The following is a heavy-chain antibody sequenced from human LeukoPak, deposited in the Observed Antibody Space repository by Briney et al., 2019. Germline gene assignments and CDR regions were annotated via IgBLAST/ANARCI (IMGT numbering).Heavy chain of an antibody. V-gene: IGHV3-30*02. CDR1: GFTFRSSG. CDR3: AKSGTFDY. CDR2: LQYDGSDK. Sequence: GGSLRLSCAASGFTFRSSGMHWVRQAPGKGLEWVAFLQYDGSDKDYADSVKGRFTISRDNSENTLYLQMNSLRTEDTAVYFCAKSGTFDYWGQGTLVTVSS. J-gene: IGHJ4*02. D-gene: IGHD1-26*01.